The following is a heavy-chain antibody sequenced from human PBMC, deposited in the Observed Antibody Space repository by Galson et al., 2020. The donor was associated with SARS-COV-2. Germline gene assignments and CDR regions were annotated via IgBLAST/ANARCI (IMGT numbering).Heavy chain of an antibody. CDR1: GYTFTNFG. J-gene: IGHJ5*02. D-gene: IGHD1-26*01. CDR3: ARDIRITTPTTGGWFGP. Sequence: ASVKVSCKTSGYTFTNFGISWVRQAPGQGLEWMGWISAYTGDTSYAQKFQGRVTMTTDTSTTTAYMELRSLRSDDTAMYYCARDIRITTPTTGGWFGPWGQGTLVTVSS. V-gene: IGHV1-18*01. CDR2: ISAYTGDT.